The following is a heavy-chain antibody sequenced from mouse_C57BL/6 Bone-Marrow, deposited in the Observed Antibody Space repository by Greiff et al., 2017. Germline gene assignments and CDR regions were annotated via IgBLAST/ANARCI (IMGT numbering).Heavy chain of an antibody. V-gene: IGHV1-53*01. D-gene: IGHD2-1*01. J-gene: IGHJ4*01. CDR1: GYTFTSYW. CDR2: INPSNGGT. Sequence: QVQLQQPGTELVKPGASVKLSCKASGYTFTSYWMHWVKQRPGQGLEWIGNINPSNGGTNSNEKFKSKATLTVDKSSSTAYMQLSSLTSDDSAVYYCARWSLRGIAMDYWGQGTSVTVSS. CDR3: ARWSLRGIAMDY.